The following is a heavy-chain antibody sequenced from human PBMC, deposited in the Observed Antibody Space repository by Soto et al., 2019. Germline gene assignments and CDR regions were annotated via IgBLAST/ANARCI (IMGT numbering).Heavy chain of an antibody. J-gene: IGHJ6*02. V-gene: IGHV3-30*18. D-gene: IGHD6-13*01. CDR1: GFTFSSYG. CDR2: ISYDGSNK. CDR3: AKDLSSSWHPYYYYYGMDV. Sequence: GSLRLSCAASGFTFSSYGMHWVRQAPGKGLEWVAVISYDGSNKYYADSVKGRFTISRDNSKNTLYLQMNSLRAEDTAVYYCAKDLSSSWHPYYYYYGMDVWGQGTTVTVSS.